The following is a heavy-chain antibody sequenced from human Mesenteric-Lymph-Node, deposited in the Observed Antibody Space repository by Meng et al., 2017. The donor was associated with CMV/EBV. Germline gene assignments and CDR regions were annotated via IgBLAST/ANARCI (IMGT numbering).Heavy chain of an antibody. CDR3: ASYVVRFLEWFPFDP. CDR1: GGSVSSGSYY. J-gene: IGHJ5*02. V-gene: IGHV4-61*01. Sequence: SETLSLTCTVSGGSVSSGSYYWSWIRQPPGKGLEWIGYIYYSGSTNYNPSLKSRVTISVDTSKNQFSLKLSSVTAADTAVYYCASYVVRFLEWFPFDPWGQGTLVTVSS. CDR2: IYYSGST. D-gene: IGHD3-3*01.